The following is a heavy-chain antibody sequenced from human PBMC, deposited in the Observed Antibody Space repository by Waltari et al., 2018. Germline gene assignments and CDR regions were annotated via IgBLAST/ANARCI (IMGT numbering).Heavy chain of an antibody. V-gene: IGHV1-69*10. D-gene: IGHD5-12*01. J-gene: IGHJ6*03. Sequence: QVQLVQSGAEVKKPGSSVKVSCKASGGTFSSYAISWVRQAPGQGLEWMGGIIPILGIANYAQKFQGRVTITADKSTSTAYMELSSLRSEDTAVYYCARDVEGGYDPGWVYYYYYMDVWGKGTTVTVSS. CDR1: GGTFSSYA. CDR2: IIPILGIA. CDR3: ARDVEGGYDPGWVYYYYYMDV.